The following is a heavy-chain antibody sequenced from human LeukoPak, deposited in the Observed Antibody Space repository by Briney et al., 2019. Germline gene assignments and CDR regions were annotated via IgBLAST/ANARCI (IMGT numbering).Heavy chain of an antibody. CDR2: IIPIFATA. D-gene: IGHD2-2*02. CDR1: GYTFTSYY. V-gene: IGHV1-69*13. J-gene: IGHJ5*02. Sequence: GASVKVSCKASGYTFTSYYMHWVRQAPGQGLEWMGGIIPIFATANYAQKFQGRVTITADESTSTAYMELSSLRSEDTAVYYCARDRPGRYCSTTSCFTASPFAPWGQGTLVTVSS. CDR3: ARDRPGRYCSTTSCFTASPFAP.